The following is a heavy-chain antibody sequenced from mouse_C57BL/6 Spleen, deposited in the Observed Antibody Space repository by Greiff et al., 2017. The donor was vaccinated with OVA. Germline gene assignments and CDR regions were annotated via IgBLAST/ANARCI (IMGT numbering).Heavy chain of an antibody. CDR1: GYSFTGYF. Sequence: EVQLQQSGPELVKPGDSVKISCKASGYSFTGYFMNWVMQSHGKSLEWIGRINPYNGDTFYNQKFKGKATLTVDKSSSTAHMELRSLTSEDSAVYYCARGYDGYPSGFAYWGQGTLVTVSA. CDR2: INPYNGDT. V-gene: IGHV1-20*01. CDR3: ARGYDGYPSGFAY. J-gene: IGHJ3*01. D-gene: IGHD2-3*01.